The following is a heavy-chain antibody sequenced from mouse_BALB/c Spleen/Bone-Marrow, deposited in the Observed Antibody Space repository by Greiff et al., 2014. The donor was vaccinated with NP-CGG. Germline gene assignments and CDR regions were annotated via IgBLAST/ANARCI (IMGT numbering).Heavy chain of an antibody. CDR1: GFTFSSYG. CDR2: ISSGGSYT. J-gene: IGHJ4*01. V-gene: IGHV5-6*01. Sequence: VQLKESGGDLVKPGGSLKLSCAASGFTFSSYGMSWVRQTPDKRLEWVATISSGGSYTYYPYSVKGRFTISRDNAKNTLYLQMSSLKSEDTAMYYCASTITTVVAEDAMDYWGQGTSVTVSS. D-gene: IGHD1-1*01. CDR3: ASTITTVVAEDAMDY.